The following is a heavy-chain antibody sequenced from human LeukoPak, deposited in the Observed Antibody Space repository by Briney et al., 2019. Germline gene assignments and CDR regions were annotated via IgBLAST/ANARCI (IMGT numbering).Heavy chain of an antibody. J-gene: IGHJ4*02. D-gene: IGHD3/OR15-3a*01. CDR3: AIGPRQNRGLNTY. CDR2: ISNSGGTT. CDR1: GFTFSGYD. Sequence: GGSLRLSCAASGFTFSGYDISWVRQAPGKGLEWVSGISNSGGTTYYADSVKGQFTISRDNSKNTLYLQMNSLRAEDTAVYYCAIGPRQNRGLNTYWGKGTLVIVSS. V-gene: IGHV3-23*01.